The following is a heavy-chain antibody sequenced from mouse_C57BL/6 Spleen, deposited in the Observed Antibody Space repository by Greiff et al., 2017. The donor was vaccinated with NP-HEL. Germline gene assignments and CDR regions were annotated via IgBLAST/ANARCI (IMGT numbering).Heavy chain of an antibody. J-gene: IGHJ3*01. CDR1: GYSITSGYY. D-gene: IGHD2-3*01. CDR3: AYLYDGYYAVAY. Sequence: EVKLQESGPGLVKPFQSLSLTCSVTGYSITSGYYWNWIRQFPGNKLEWMGYISYDGSNNYNPSLKNRISITRDTSKNQFFLKLNSVTTEDTATYYCAYLYDGYYAVAYWGQGTLVTVSA. CDR2: ISYDGSN. V-gene: IGHV3-6*01.